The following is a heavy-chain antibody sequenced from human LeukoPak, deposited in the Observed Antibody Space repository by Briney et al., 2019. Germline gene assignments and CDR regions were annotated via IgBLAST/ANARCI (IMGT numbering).Heavy chain of an antibody. CDR2: ISGSSGST. CDR1: GFTFNSYA. D-gene: IGHD2-2*01. Sequence: GGSLRLSCAASGFTFNSYAMSWVRQAPGKGLEWVSTISGSSGSTYCADSVKGRFTISRDNSKNTLYLQMNSLRVEDTAVYYCAKDLGDIVLIPAGSPFDYWGQGSLVTVSS. J-gene: IGHJ4*02. CDR3: AKDLGDIVLIPAGSPFDY. V-gene: IGHV3-23*01.